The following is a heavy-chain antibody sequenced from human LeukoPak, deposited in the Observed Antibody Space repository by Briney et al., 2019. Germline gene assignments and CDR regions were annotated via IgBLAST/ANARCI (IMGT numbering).Heavy chain of an antibody. V-gene: IGHV3-66*04. D-gene: IGHD6-19*01. CDR3: ARQGPIAVAGRVDY. Sequence: PGGSLRLSCTASGFTFGDYAMSWVRQAPGKGLEWVSVIYSGGSTYYADSVKGRFTISRDNSKNTLYLQMNSLRAEDTAVYYCARQGPIAVAGRVDYWGQGTLVTVSS. J-gene: IGHJ4*02. CDR2: IYSGGST. CDR1: GFTFGDYA.